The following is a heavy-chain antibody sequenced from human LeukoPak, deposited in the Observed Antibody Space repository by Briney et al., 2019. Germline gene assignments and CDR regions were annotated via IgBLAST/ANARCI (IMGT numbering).Heavy chain of an antibody. CDR2: LNPNSGKP. V-gene: IGHV1-8*01. D-gene: IGHD6-13*01. J-gene: IGHJ4*02. Sequence: ASVKVSCKASGYTFTSSDINWLRQATGQGPEWMGWLNPNSGKPGYAQKFQGRVTLTHDTATSTAYMELSNLRFEDTAVYYCARGRPGLAAAGTYDFWGQGTLITVSS. CDR1: GYTFTSSD. CDR3: ARGRPGLAAAGTYDF.